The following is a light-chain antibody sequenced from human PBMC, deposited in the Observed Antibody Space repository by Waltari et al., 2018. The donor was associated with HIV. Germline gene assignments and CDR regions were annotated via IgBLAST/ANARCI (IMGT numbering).Light chain of an antibody. CDR2: KGS. Sequence: QSALTQPASVSGSPGQSITISCTGTSRDVGSYNLVSWYQQHPGKAPKLMIYKGSKRPSGVSNRFSGSKSGNTASLTISGLQAEDETDYYCCSYAGNSTFVVFGGGTKLTVL. CDR3: CSYAGNSTFVV. CDR1: SRDVGSYNL. J-gene: IGLJ2*01. V-gene: IGLV2-23*03.